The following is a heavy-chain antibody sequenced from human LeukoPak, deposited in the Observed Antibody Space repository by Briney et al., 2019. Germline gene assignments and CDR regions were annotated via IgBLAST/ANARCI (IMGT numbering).Heavy chain of an antibody. CDR2: TYYRSKWHN. D-gene: IGHD5-12*01. Sequence: SQTLSLTCAISGDSVSSNSAAWNWIRQSPSRGLEWLGRTYYRSKWHNDYAVSVKSRITINPHTSKNQFSLQLNSVTPEDTAVYYCARGLRLLVFSYNWFDPWGQGTLVTVSS. V-gene: IGHV6-1*01. J-gene: IGHJ5*02. CDR3: ARGLRLLVFSYNWFDP. CDR1: GDSVSSNSAA.